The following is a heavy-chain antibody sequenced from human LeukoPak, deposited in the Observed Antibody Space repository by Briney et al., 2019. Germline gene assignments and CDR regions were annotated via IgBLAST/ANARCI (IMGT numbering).Heavy chain of an antibody. D-gene: IGHD2-2*01. CDR1: GYTFTYRY. CDR3: AILEDIVVVPAANVSALPPENP. J-gene: IGHJ5*02. V-gene: IGHV1-45*02. Sequence: GASVKVSCKASGYTFTYRYLHWVRQAPGQALEWMGWITPFNGNTNYAQKFQDRVTITRDRSMSTAYMELSSLRSEDTAMYYCAILEDIVVVPAANVSALPPENPWGQGTLVTVSS. CDR2: ITPFNGNT.